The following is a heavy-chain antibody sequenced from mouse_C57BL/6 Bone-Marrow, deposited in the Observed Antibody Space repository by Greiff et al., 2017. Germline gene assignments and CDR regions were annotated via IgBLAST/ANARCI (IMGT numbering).Heavy chain of an antibody. CDR3: ARTYDYDDEGLFDY. D-gene: IGHD2-4*01. J-gene: IGHJ2*01. CDR2: IWSGGST. V-gene: IGHV2-2*01. Sequence: VKLMESGPGLVQPSQSLSTTCTVSGFSLTSYGVHWVRQSPGKGLEWLGVIWSGGSTDYNAAFISRLSISKDNSNSQVFFKMNSLRADDTAIYYCARTYDYDDEGLFDYWGQGTTLTVSS. CDR1: GFSLTSYG.